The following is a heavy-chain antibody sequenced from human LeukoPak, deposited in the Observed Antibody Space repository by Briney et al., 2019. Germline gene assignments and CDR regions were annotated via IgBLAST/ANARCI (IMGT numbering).Heavy chain of an antibody. Sequence: DSVKVSCKASGYTFTRYGISWVRQAPGHGLEWTGWISAYNGNTNYAQKLQGRVTITTDTSTSTAYMELRSLRPDDTAVYYCARGGYGDYVLDYWGQGTLVTVPA. J-gene: IGHJ4*02. CDR2: ISAYNGNT. V-gene: IGHV1-18*01. D-gene: IGHD4-17*01. CDR3: ARGGYGDYVLDY. CDR1: GYTFTRYG.